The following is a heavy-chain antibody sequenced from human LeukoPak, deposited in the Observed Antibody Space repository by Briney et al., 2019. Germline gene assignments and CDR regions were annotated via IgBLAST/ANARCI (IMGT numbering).Heavy chain of an antibody. CDR2: ISDSGGRT. Sequence: GGSLRLSCAVSGITLSNYGMSWVRQAPGKGLEWVAGISDSGGRTNYADSVKGRFTISRDNPKNTLYLQMNGLRAEDTAVYFCAKRGVVIRVILVGFHKEAYYFDSWGQGALVTVSS. J-gene: IGHJ4*02. CDR1: GITLSNYG. CDR3: AKRGVVIRVILVGFHKEAYYFDS. V-gene: IGHV3-23*01. D-gene: IGHD3-22*01.